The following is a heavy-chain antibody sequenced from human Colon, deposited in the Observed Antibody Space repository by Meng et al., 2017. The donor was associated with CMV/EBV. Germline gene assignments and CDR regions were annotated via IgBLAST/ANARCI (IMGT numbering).Heavy chain of an antibody. Sequence: GGSLRLSCAASGFIFTSYTMNWVRQAPGKGLEWVSSISTTSRDIYYADSVKGRFTLSRDNAKNSLYLQMNSLRAEDTAVYYCVRHLEAGRNGYAERFWGQGTLVTVSS. CDR3: VRHLEAGRNGYAERF. CDR1: GFIFTSYT. V-gene: IGHV3-21*01. J-gene: IGHJ1*01. CDR2: ISTTSRDI. D-gene: IGHD5-18*01.